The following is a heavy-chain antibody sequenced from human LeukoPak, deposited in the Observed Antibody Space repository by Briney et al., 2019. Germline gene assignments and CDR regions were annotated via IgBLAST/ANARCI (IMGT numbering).Heavy chain of an antibody. CDR2: ISSSSGII. CDR1: GFTFSGYT. CDR3: AREGPRRDLDY. Sequence: PGGSLRLSCAASGFTFSGYTMNWVRQAPRKRVQWGSCISSSSGIIYYTDSVKGRFTISRDNAKKSLYLQMNSLRDEDTAVYYCAREGPRRDLDYWGQGVLVTVSS. J-gene: IGHJ4*02. V-gene: IGHV3-48*02.